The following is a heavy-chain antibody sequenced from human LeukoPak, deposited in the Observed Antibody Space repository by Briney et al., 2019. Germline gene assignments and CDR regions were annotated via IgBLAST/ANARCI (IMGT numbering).Heavy chain of an antibody. J-gene: IGHJ6*03. CDR2: INPNSGGT. CDR3: ARDLRGYYYYMDV. CDR1: GYTFTGYY. V-gene: IGHV1-2*06. D-gene: IGHD3-10*01. Sequence: ASVKVSCKASGYTFTGYYMHGVRQAPGQGLEWMGRINPNSGGTNYAQKFQGRDTMTRDTSISTAYMELSRLRSDDTAVYYCARDLRGYYYYMDVWGKGTTVTVSS.